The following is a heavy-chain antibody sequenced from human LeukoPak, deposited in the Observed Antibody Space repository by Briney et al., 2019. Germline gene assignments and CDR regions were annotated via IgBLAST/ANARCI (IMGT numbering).Heavy chain of an antibody. D-gene: IGHD3-10*01. Sequence: PSETLSLTCAVSGYSISSGYYWGWIRQPPGKGLEWIGSIYHSGSTYYNPSLKSRVTISVDTSKNQFSLKLSSVTAADTAVYYCARTISRSGTLYYWGQGTLVTVSS. V-gene: IGHV4-38-2*01. CDR2: IYHSGST. CDR1: GYSISSGYY. J-gene: IGHJ4*02. CDR3: ARTISRSGTLYY.